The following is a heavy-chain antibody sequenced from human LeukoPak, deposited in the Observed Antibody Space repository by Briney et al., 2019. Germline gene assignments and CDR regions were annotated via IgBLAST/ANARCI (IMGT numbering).Heavy chain of an antibody. V-gene: IGHV3-23*01. CDR2: LSGSGGST. Sequence: GGSLRLSCSASGFTFSSFPMSWVRPAPGMGLEWVSALSGSGGSTSYADSVKGRFTISRDNYKNTLYLQMNSLRAEDTAVYYCAKEDGWSPPAPLLDYWGQGTLVTVSS. D-gene: IGHD6-19*01. CDR3: AKEDGWSPPAPLLDY. CDR1: GFTFSSFP. J-gene: IGHJ4*02.